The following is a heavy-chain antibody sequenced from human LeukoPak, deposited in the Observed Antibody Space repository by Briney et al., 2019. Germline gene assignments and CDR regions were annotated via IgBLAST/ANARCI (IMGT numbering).Heavy chain of an antibody. J-gene: IGHJ3*02. CDR1: GYTFTSYG. D-gene: IGHD4-17*01. V-gene: IGHV1-18*01. Sequence: GASVKVSCKASGYTFTSYGISWVRQAPGQGLEWMGWISAYNGNTNYAQKLQGRVTMTTDTSTSTAYMELRSLRSDDTAVYYCARDVRTVTTSGRRDAFDIWGQGTMVTVSS. CDR2: ISAYNGNT. CDR3: ARDVRTVTTSGRRDAFDI.